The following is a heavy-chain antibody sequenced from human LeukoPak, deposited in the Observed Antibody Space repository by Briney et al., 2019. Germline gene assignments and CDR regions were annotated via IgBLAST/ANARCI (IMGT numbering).Heavy chain of an antibody. V-gene: IGHV3-66*01. Sequence: GGSLRLSCAVSGFTVSSSFMTWVRQAPGRGLEWVSFISSGGSAYYADSVKGRFTISRDNSDNTLFLQMNTLRAEDTALYFCARVVGTTGYYLDYWGQGTLVTVSS. J-gene: IGHJ4*02. CDR3: ARVVGTTGYYLDY. D-gene: IGHD1-26*01. CDR2: ISSGGSA. CDR1: GFTVSSSF.